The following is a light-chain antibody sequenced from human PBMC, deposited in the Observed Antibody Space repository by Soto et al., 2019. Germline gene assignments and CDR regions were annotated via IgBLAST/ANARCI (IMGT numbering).Light chain of an antibody. CDR3: NSYRTVRTYV. Sequence: QSALTQPASVSGSPGQSITIACTGTSSDIGGYNFVSWYQQHPGKAPKLLIYDVGNRPSGVSNRFSGSKSGNTASLTISGVQAEDEAHYYCNSYRTVRTYVFGTGTKLTVL. V-gene: IGLV2-14*01. J-gene: IGLJ1*01. CDR2: DVG. CDR1: SSDIGGYNF.